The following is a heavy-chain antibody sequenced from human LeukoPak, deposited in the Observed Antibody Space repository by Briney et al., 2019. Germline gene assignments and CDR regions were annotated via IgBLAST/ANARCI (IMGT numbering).Heavy chain of an antibody. Sequence: PSETLSLTCTVSGNSISSGYYWGWIRQPPGKGLEWIGSIYHSGSTYYNPSLKSRATISVDTSKNQFSLKLSSVTAADTAVYYCARVGGQWLVLGDDYWGQGTLVTVSS. V-gene: IGHV4-38-2*02. J-gene: IGHJ4*02. CDR2: IYHSGST. D-gene: IGHD6-19*01. CDR3: ARVGGQWLVLGDDY. CDR1: GNSISSGYY.